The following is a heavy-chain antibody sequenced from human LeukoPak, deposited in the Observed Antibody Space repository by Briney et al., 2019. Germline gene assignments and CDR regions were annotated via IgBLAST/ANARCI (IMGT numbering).Heavy chain of an antibody. J-gene: IGHJ4*02. CDR1: GGSFSGYY. CDR3: ARGYRIWGSYRYTYDY. V-gene: IGHV4-34*01. CDR2: INHSGIT. D-gene: IGHD3-16*02. Sequence: PSETLSLTCAVYGGSFSGYYWSWIRQSPGKGLEWIGEINHSGITSYNPSLKSRVTISVDTSKNQFSLKLSSVTAADTAVYYCARGYRIWGSYRYTYDYWGQGALVTVSS.